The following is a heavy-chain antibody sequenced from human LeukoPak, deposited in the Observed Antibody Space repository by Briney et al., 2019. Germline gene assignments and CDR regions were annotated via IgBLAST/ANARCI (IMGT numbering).Heavy chain of an antibody. CDR3: ARGGYCSGGSCYYGSPFDY. J-gene: IGHJ4*02. D-gene: IGHD2-15*01. CDR1: GFTFSSYA. CDR2: ISSNGGST. V-gene: IGHV3-64*01. Sequence: PGGSLRLSCAASGFTFSSYAMHWVRQAPGKGLEYVSAISSNGGSTYYANSVKGRFTISRDNSKNTLYLQMGSLRAEDMAVYYCARGGYCSGGSCYYGSPFDYWGQGTLVTVSS.